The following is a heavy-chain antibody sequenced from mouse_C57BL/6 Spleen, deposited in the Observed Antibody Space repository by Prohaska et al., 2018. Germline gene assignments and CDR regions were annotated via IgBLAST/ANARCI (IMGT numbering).Heavy chain of an antibody. CDR3: ARKGFSDWYFDV. J-gene: IGHJ1*03. V-gene: IGHV2-2*01. Sequence: VHWVRQSPGKGLEWLGVIWSGGSTDYNAAFISRLSISKDNSKSQVFFKMNSLQADDTAIYYCARKGFSDWYFDVWGTGTTVTVSS. CDR2: IWSGGST. D-gene: IGHD6-2*01.